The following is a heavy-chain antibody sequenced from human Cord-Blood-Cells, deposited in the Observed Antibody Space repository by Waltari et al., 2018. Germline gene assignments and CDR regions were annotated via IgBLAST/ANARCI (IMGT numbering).Heavy chain of an antibody. CDR1: GFSLSTSGVG. CDR2: IYWDDDK. V-gene: IGHV2-5*02. CDR3: AHRPPNYDFWSGYYDAFDI. D-gene: IGHD3-3*01. J-gene: IGHJ3*02. Sequence: QIPLKESGPTLVKPTQTLTLTCTFPGFSLSTSGVGVGWIRQPPGKALEWLALIYWDDDKRYSPSLKSRLTITKDTSKNQVVLTMTNMDPVDTATYYCAHRPPNYDFWSGYYDAFDIWGQGTMVTVSS.